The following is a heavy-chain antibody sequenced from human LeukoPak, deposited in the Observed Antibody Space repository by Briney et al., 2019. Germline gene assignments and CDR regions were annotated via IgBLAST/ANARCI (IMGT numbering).Heavy chain of an antibody. V-gene: IGHV1-18*01. Sequence: SVNVSCKASGYTFTRYGISWVRQAPGQGLQWLGWISASNGNKNYAQKFRDRVTMSTDTSTGTAYLDVRSLTSEDTAVYYCARDHSNWNYAPDFWGQGTLVIVSS. CDR2: ISASNGNK. J-gene: IGHJ4*02. D-gene: IGHD1-7*01. CDR1: GYTFTRYG. CDR3: ARDHSNWNYAPDF.